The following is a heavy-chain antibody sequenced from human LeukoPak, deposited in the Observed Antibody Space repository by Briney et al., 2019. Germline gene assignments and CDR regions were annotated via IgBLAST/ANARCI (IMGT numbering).Heavy chain of an antibody. Sequence: PGGSLRLSFAASGFTFSSYSMNWVRQAPGKGLDGVASISSSSSYIYYADSVTGQFTISRDNAKNSLYLQMNSLRAEDTAVYYCARESSSSWSDAFDIWGQGTMVTVSS. CDR2: ISSSSSYI. J-gene: IGHJ3*02. D-gene: IGHD6-6*01. CDR3: ARESSSSWSDAFDI. CDR1: GFTFSSYS. V-gene: IGHV3-21*01.